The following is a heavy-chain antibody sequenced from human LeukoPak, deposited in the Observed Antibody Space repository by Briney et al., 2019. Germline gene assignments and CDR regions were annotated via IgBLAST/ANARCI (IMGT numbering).Heavy chain of an antibody. D-gene: IGHD6-19*01. CDR3: ASRRSGWPNDAFDF. J-gene: IGHJ3*01. Sequence: GGSLRLSCEGSGFIFGGYTMNWVRQAPGKGLEWLSYISASGANTFYADSVKGRFTISRDNAKNSVYLEMNSLRAEDTAVYYCASRRSGWPNDAFDFWGRGTMVTVTS. CDR2: ISASGANT. V-gene: IGHV3-48*01. CDR1: GFIFGGYT.